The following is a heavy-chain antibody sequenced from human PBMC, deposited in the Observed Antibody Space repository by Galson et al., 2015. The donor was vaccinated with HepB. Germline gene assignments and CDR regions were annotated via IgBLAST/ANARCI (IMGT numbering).Heavy chain of an antibody. CDR3: AAPLGFGAHYYYYYGMDA. Sequence: SVKVSCKASGFTFTSSAMQWVRQARGQRLEWIGWIVVGSGNTNYAQKFQERVTITRDMSTSTAYMELSSLRSEDTAVYYCAAPLGFGAHYYYYYGMDAWGQGTTVTVSS. CDR2: IVVGSGNT. V-gene: IGHV1-58*02. J-gene: IGHJ6*02. D-gene: IGHD3-10*01. CDR1: GFTFTSSA.